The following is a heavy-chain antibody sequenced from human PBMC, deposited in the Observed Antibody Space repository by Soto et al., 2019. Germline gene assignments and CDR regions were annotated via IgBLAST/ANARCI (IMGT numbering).Heavy chain of an antibody. Sequence: SGPTLVNPTQTLTLTCTFSGFSLSTSGMCVSWIRQPPGKALEWLARIDWDDDKYYSTSLKTRLTISKDTSKNQVVLTMTNMDPVDTATYYCARIPPYYGSGSYDYWGQGTLVTVSS. CDR2: IDWDDDK. D-gene: IGHD3-10*01. CDR1: GFSLSTSGMC. J-gene: IGHJ4*02. CDR3: ARIPPYYGSGSYDY. V-gene: IGHV2-70*11.